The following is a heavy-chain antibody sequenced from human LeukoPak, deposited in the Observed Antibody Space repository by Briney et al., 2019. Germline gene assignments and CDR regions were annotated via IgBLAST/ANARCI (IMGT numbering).Heavy chain of an antibody. J-gene: IGHJ4*02. CDR2: ISYDGSNE. CDR1: GFTFSSYV. Sequence: GGSLRLSCAASGFTFSSYVMHWVRQAPGKGLEWVAIISYDGSNEYYADSVKGRFTISRDNSKNTLYLQMNSLRAADTAVYYCASQRPALLLPDYWGQGTLVTVSS. V-gene: IGHV3-30*04. CDR3: ASQRPALLLPDY. D-gene: IGHD2/OR15-2a*01.